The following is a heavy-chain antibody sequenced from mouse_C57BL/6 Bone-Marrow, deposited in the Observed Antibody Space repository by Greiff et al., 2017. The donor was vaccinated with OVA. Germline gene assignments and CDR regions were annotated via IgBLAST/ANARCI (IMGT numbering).Heavy chain of an antibody. CDR1: GYTFTDYE. Sequence: VQLQQSGAELVRPGASVTLSCKASGYTFTDYEMHWVKQTPVHGLEWIGAIDPETGGTAYNQKFKGKAILTADKSSSTAYMELRSLTSEDSAVYYCTRCGYYVLWAMEYWGQGTSVTVAS. D-gene: IGHD2-3*01. V-gene: IGHV1-15*01. CDR2: IDPETGGT. CDR3: TRCGYYVLWAMEY. J-gene: IGHJ4*01.